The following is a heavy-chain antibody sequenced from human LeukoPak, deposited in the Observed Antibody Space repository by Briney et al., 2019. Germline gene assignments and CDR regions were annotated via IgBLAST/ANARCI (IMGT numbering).Heavy chain of an antibody. J-gene: IGHJ4*02. Sequence: GASAKVSCKASGGTFSSYAISWVRQAPGQGLEWMGIINPSGGSTSYAQKFQGRVTMTRDTSTSTVYMELSSLRSEDTAVYYCARDRDDSSGYYYAVDFDYWGQGTLVSVSS. V-gene: IGHV1-46*01. CDR3: ARDRDDSSGYYYAVDFDY. D-gene: IGHD3-22*01. CDR1: GGTFSSYA. CDR2: INPSGGST.